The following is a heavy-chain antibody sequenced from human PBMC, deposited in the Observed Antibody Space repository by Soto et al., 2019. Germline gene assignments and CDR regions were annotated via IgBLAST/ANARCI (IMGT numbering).Heavy chain of an antibody. CDR1: GFTFSSYE. CDR3: ANDFWSDYS. Sequence: PGGSLRLSCAASGFTFSSYEMNWVRQPPGKGLEWVSYISSSGSMIYYADSVKGRFTISRDNAKNSLYLQMNSLRAEDTAVYYCANDFWSDYSWGQGTLVTVSS. CDR2: ISSSGSMI. J-gene: IGHJ5*02. V-gene: IGHV3-48*03. D-gene: IGHD3-3*01.